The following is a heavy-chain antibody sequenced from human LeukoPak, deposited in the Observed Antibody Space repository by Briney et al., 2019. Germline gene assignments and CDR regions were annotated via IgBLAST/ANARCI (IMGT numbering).Heavy chain of an antibody. V-gene: IGHV4-4*07. CDR2: IYTSGST. D-gene: IGHD3-22*01. CDR1: GGSISSYY. CDR3: ARHSKYDSSGYRFDY. J-gene: IGHJ4*02. Sequence: SETLSLTCTVSGGSISSYYWSWIRQPAGKGLEWIGRIYTSGSTNYNPSLKSRVTISVDTSKNQFSLKLSSVTAADTAVYYCARHSKYDSSGYRFDYWGQGTLVTVSS.